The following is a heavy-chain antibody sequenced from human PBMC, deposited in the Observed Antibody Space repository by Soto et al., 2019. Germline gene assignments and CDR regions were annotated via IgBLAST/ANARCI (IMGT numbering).Heavy chain of an antibody. CDR2: ISYDGSNK. CDR3: ARGVPAAMSYFQY. J-gene: IGHJ1*01. Sequence: GGSLRLSCAASGFTFSSYAMHWVRQAPGKGLEWVAVISYDGSNKYYADSVKGRFTISRDNAKNSLYLQMNSLRAEDTAIYYCARGVPAAMSYFQYWGQGTLVTVSS. CDR1: GFTFSSYA. V-gene: IGHV3-30-3*01. D-gene: IGHD2-2*01.